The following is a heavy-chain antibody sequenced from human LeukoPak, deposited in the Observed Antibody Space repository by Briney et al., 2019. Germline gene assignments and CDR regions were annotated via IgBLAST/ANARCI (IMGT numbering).Heavy chain of an antibody. CDR1: RGSISSHY. D-gene: IGHD2-8*01. CDR2: IYYSGST. V-gene: IGHV4-59*08. CDR3: ARRRVIVLMVYAKHTGAFDY. J-gene: IGHJ4*02. Sequence: SETLCLTCTLSRGSISSHYWSWIREPPGQGREWIGCIYYSGSTNYNPSLKRRVTISVDTSKNQFSLKLSSVTAADTAVYYCARRRVIVLMVYAKHTGAFDYWGQGTLVTVSS.